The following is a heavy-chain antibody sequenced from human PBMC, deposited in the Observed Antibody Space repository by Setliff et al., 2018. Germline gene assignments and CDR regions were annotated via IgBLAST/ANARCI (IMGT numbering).Heavy chain of an antibody. CDR2: IIPIFRTA. D-gene: IGHD2-21*02. CDR3: ARVLGLRSGAFDIWCQGTMVTVSSVDTSKNQFSLKLSSVTAADTAVYYCARDPLTTNRRRAFDI. CDR1: GGTFSSYA. Sequence: ASVKVSCKASGGTFSSYAISWVRQAPGQGLEWMGGIIPIFRTANYAQKFQGRVPITADESTSTAYMELSSLRSEDTAVYYCARVLGLRSGAFDIWCQGTMVTVSSVDTSKNQFSLKLSSVTAADTAVYYCARDPLTTNRRRAFDIWGQGTMVTVS. V-gene: IGHV1-69*13. J-gene: IGHJ3*02.